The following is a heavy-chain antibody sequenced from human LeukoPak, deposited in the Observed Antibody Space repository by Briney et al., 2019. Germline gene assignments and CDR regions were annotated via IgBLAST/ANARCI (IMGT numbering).Heavy chain of an antibody. CDR2: FDPEDGET. D-gene: IGHD6-13*01. Sequence: ASVKVSCKVSGYTLTELSMHWVRQAPGKGLEWMGGFDPEDGETIYAQKFQGRVTMTGDTSTDTAYMELSSLRSKDTAVYYCRIAAAGNIDYWGQGTLVTVSS. CDR1: GYTLTELS. CDR3: RIAAAGNIDY. J-gene: IGHJ4*02. V-gene: IGHV1-24*01.